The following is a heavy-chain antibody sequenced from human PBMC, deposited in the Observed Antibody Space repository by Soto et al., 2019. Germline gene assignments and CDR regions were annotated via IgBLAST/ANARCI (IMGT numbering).Heavy chain of an antibody. CDR2: IDYSGST. V-gene: IGHV4-31*03. D-gene: IGHD4-4*01. CDR3: ALVGNDYSNLWAFDT. CDR1: GGSISSGGYY. Sequence: SETRSLTCTVSGGSISSGGYYWSWIRQHPGKGLEWIGYIDYSGSTYYNPSRKSRVTILVDTSNNHFSLKLSSVTAADTAVCYCALVGNDYSNLWAFDTWGEGTMVTVS. J-gene: IGHJ3*02.